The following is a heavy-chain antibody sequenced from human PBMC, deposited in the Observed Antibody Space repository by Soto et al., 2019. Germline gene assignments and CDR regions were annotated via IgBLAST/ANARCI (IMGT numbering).Heavy chain of an antibody. CDR3: ARDWPRYCSSTSCYGGDY. Sequence: ASVKVSCKASGYTFTSYGISWVRQAPGQGLEWMGWISAYNGNTNYAQKLQGRVTMTTDTSTSTAYMELRSLRSDDTAVYYCARDWPRYCSSTSCYGGDYWGQGTLVTVSS. V-gene: IGHV1-18*01. J-gene: IGHJ4*02. CDR1: GYTFTSYG. CDR2: ISAYNGNT. D-gene: IGHD2-2*01.